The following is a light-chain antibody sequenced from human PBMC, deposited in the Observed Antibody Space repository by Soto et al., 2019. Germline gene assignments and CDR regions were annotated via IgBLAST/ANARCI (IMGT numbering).Light chain of an antibody. CDR3: QQYGSSLLT. J-gene: IGKJ4*01. CDR2: GAS. CDR1: QSVNSSY. Sequence: EIVLTQSPGTLSLSPGERATLSCRASQSVNSSYLAWYQQKPGQAPRLLIYGASSRATGIPDRFSGSGSGTDFTLTISRLEPEDFAVYYCQQYGSSLLTFGGGTKVHI. V-gene: IGKV3-20*01.